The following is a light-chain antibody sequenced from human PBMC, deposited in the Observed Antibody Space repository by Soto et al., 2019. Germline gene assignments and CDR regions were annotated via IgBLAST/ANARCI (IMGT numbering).Light chain of an antibody. CDR2: EVS. CDR3: SSHAGSDNPFV. CDR1: SSDVGGYNY. J-gene: IGLJ1*01. V-gene: IGLV2-8*01. Sequence: QSALTQPPSASGSLVQSVTISCTGTSSDVGGYNYVSWYQQHPGKAPKLIISEVSKRPSGVPDRFSGSKSGNAGSLTVSGLQAEDEADYHCSSHAGSDNPFVFGTGTKVTVL.